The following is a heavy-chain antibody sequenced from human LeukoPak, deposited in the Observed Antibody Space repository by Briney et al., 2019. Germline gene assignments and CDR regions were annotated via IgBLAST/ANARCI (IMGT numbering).Heavy chain of an antibody. J-gene: IGHJ3*02. Sequence: GGSLRLSCAASGFTFSSYGMHWVRQAPGKGLEWVAFIRYDGSNKYYADSVKGRFTISRDNSKNTLYLQMNSLRAEDTAVYYCARHGDETAAFDIWGQGTMVTVSS. D-gene: IGHD2-21*02. CDR3: ARHGDETAAFDI. V-gene: IGHV3-30*02. CDR2: IRYDGSNK. CDR1: GFTFSSYG.